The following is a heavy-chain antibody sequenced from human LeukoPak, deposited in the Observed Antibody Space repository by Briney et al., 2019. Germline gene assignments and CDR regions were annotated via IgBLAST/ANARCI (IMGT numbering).Heavy chain of an antibody. CDR2: MKPNSGNT. CDR1: GYTFISYD. V-gene: IGHV1-8*01. CDR3: ARGAYCGGDCYFYFQH. D-gene: IGHD2-21*02. J-gene: IGHJ1*01. Sequence: ASVKVSCKASGYTFISYDINWVRQAPGQGLEWMGWMKPNSGNTGYAQKFQGRVTMTRDTSISTAYMELSSLRSEDTAVYYCARGAYCGGDCYFYFQHWGQGTLVTVSP.